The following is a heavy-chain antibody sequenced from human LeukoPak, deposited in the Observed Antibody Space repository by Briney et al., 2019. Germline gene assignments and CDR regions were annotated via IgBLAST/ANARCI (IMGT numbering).Heavy chain of an antibody. CDR1: GFTFSSYS. D-gene: IGHD2-2*01. CDR2: ISSSCSTI. CDR3: ARSGYCSSTSCTDDYYYGMDV. V-gene: IGHV3-48*01. Sequence: GGSLRLSCAASGFTFSSYSMNWVRQAPGKGLEWVSYISSSCSTIYYADSVKGRFTISRDNAKNSLYLQMNSLRAEDTAVYYCARSGYCSSTSCTDDYYYGMDVWGQGTTVTVSS. J-gene: IGHJ6*02.